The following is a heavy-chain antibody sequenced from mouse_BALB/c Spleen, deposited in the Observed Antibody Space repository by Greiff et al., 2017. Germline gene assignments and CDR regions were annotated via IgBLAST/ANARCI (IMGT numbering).Heavy chain of an antibody. V-gene: IGHV14-1*02. CDR2: IDPENGNT. J-gene: IGHJ2*01. CDR1: GFNIKDYY. Sequence: EVMLVESGAELVRPGALVKLSCKASGFNIKDYYMHWVKQRPEQGLEWIGWIDPENGNTIYDPKFQGKASITADTSSNTAYLQLSSLTSEDTAVYYCASYYGNYGDYWGQGTTLTVSS. CDR3: ASYYGNYGDY. D-gene: IGHD2-1*01.